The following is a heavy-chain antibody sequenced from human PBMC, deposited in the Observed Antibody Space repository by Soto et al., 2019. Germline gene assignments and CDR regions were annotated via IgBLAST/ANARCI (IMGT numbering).Heavy chain of an antibody. J-gene: IGHJ6*02. CDR1: GFTFSSYG. CDR2: IWYDGSNK. Sequence: GGSLRLSCAASGFTFSSYGMHWVRQAPGKGLEWVAVIWYDGSNKYYADSVKGRFTISRDNSKNTLYLQMNSLRAEDTAVYYCARTISPHYYYGMDVWGQGTTVTVSS. CDR3: ARTISPHYYYGMDV. V-gene: IGHV3-33*01.